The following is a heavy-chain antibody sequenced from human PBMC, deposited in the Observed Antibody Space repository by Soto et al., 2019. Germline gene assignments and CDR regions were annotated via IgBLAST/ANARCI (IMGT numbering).Heavy chain of an antibody. J-gene: IGHJ5*02. CDR2: IYYSGST. CDR1: GGSISGGGYY. CDR3: ARSDSSGYYDPPDKFDP. D-gene: IGHD3-22*01. V-gene: IGHV4-31*03. Sequence: PSETLSLTCTVSGGSISGGGYYWSWIRQHPGKGLEWIGYIYYSGSTYYNPSLKSRITISVDTSKNQFSLKLSSVTAADTAVYYCARSDSSGYYDPPDKFDPWGPGTLVTVSS.